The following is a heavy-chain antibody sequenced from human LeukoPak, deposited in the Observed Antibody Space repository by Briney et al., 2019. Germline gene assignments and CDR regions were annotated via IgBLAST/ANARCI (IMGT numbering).Heavy chain of an antibody. Sequence: ASVKVPCKASGYTFTSYYMHWVRQAPGQGLEWMGIINPSGGSTSYAQKFQGRVTMTRDTSTSTVYMELSSLRSEDTAVYYCARKRLDYYGSGSSLYYYYYMDVWGKGTTVTVSS. CDR1: GYTFTSYY. CDR3: ARKRLDYYGSGSSLYYYYYMDV. CDR2: INPSGGST. D-gene: IGHD3-10*01. V-gene: IGHV1-46*01. J-gene: IGHJ6*03.